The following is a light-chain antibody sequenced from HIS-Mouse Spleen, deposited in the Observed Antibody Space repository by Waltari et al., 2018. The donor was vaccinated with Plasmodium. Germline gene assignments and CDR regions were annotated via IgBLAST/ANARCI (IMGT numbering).Light chain of an antibody. CDR1: SGSVSTSYS. J-gene: IGLJ2*01. Sequence: QTVVTQEPSFSVSPGGTVTLHCGLCSGSVSTSYSPLWYQQPPGQAPRTLIYSTNTRSSGVPDRFSGSILGNKAALTITGAQADDESDYYCVLYMGSGTVVFGGGTKLTVL. CDR2: STN. V-gene: IGLV8-61*01. CDR3: VLYMGSGTVV.